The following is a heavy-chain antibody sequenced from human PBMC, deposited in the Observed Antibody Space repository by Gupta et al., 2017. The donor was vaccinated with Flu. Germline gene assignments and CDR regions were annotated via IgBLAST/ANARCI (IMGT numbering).Heavy chain of an antibody. CDR3: ARDGCSGGSCYTYWYFDL. D-gene: IGHD2-15*01. J-gene: IGHJ2*01. CDR2: IGTAGDT. CDR1: GFTFSSYD. Sequence: EVQLVESGGGLVKPGGSLRLSCAASGFTFSSYDMHWVRPATGKGLEWVSAIGTAGDTYYPGSVKGRFTISRENAKNSLFLQMNSLRAGDTAVYYCARDGCSGGSCYTYWYFDLWGRGTLVTVSS. V-gene: IGHV3-13*04.